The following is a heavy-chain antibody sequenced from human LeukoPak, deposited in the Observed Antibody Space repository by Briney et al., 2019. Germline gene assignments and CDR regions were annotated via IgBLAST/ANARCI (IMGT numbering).Heavy chain of an antibody. Sequence: PGGSLRLSCAVSGFTVSSSYMNWVHQAPGKGLEWVSIIHSGGSTYFADSVKGRFTISRDNSKNTVYLQMNSLRAEDTAVYYCAGNQRWTFDIWGQGTMVTVSS. CDR3: AGNQRWTFDI. V-gene: IGHV3-53*01. D-gene: IGHD1-14*01. CDR2: IHSGGST. CDR1: GFTVSSSY. J-gene: IGHJ3*02.